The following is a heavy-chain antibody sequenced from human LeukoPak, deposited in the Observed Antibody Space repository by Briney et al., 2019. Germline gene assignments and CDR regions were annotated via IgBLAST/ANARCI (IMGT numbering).Heavy chain of an antibody. Sequence: ASVKVSCKVSGYTLTELSMHWVRQAPGKGLVWMGGFDPEDGETIYAQKFQGRVTMTEDTSTDTAYMEPSSLRSEDTAVYYCATSGYYGSGSYLYWYFDLWGRGTLVTVSS. CDR2: FDPEDGET. D-gene: IGHD3-10*01. CDR3: ATSGYYGSGSYLYWYFDL. CDR1: GYTLTELS. J-gene: IGHJ2*01. V-gene: IGHV1-24*01.